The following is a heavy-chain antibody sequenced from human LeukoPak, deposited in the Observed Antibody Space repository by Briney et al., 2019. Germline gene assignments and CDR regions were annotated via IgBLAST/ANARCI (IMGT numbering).Heavy chain of an antibody. D-gene: IGHD3-22*01. Sequence: SETLSLTCTVSGGSISVYYWSWIRQPPGKGLEWIGYIYSSGNTKYNPSLKSRITLSVDTSKDQFSLKLSSVTAADTAVYYCARETFYYYDSSGYYGIFDYWGQGTLVTVSS. CDR1: GGSISVYY. J-gene: IGHJ4*02. V-gene: IGHV4-59*01. CDR2: IYSSGNT. CDR3: ARETFYYYDSSGYYGIFDY.